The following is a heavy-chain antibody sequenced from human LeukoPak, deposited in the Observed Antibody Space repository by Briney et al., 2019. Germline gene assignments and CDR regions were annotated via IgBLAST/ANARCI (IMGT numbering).Heavy chain of an antibody. CDR1: GGSISSSSYY. CDR2: IYYSGST. J-gene: IGHJ5*02. CDR3: ARDKLEQQLINWFDP. D-gene: IGHD6-13*01. V-gene: IGHV4-39*07. Sequence: PSETLSLTCTVSGGSISSSSYYWGWIRQPPGKGLEWIGSIYYSGSTYYNPSLKSRVTISVDTAKNQFSLKLSSVTAADTAVYYCARDKLEQQLINWFDPWGQGTLVTVSS.